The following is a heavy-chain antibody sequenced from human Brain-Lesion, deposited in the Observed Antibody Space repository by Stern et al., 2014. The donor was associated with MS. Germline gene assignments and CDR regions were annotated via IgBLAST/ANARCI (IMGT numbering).Heavy chain of an antibody. CDR3: ASSIVVVPAAENKGFDP. Sequence: EVQMVESGGGLVKPGGSLRLSCAASGFNLSSYAMNWVRQAPGKGLEWVSSISSSRTYIYYADSVKGRFTISRDNAKNSLYLQMNSLRAEDTAVYYCASSIVVVPAAENKGFDPWGQGTLVTISS. CDR1: GFNLSSYA. D-gene: IGHD2-2*01. J-gene: IGHJ5*02. CDR2: ISSSRTYI. V-gene: IGHV3-21*01.